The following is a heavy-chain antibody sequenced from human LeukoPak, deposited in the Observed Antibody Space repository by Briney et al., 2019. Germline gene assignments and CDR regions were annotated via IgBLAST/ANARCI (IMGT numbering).Heavy chain of an antibody. Sequence: PSETLSLTCAVYGGSFSGYYWSWIRQPPGKGLEWIGEINHSGSTNYNPSLKSRVTISVDTSKNQFSLKLSSVTAADTAVYYCARVLKESAQLRFLEWLPNYYYYYYYMDVWGKGTTVTVSS. CDR3: ARVLKESAQLRFLEWLPNYYYYYYYMDV. CDR2: INHSGST. D-gene: IGHD3-3*01. V-gene: IGHV4-34*01. J-gene: IGHJ6*03. CDR1: GGSFSGYY.